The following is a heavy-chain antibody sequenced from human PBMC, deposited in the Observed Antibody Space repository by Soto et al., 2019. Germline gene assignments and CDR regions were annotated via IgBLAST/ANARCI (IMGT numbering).Heavy chain of an antibody. Sequence: EVQLLESGGGLVQPGGSLRLSCAASGFTFSSYAMSWVRQAPGKGLEWVSAISGSGGSTYYADSVKGRFTISRDNSKNPLYLQMNSLRAEDTAVYYCASAIVVVPAATLSMDVWGQGTTVTVSS. CDR3: ASAIVVVPAATLSMDV. D-gene: IGHD2-2*01. CDR1: GFTFSSYA. V-gene: IGHV3-23*01. CDR2: ISGSGGST. J-gene: IGHJ6*02.